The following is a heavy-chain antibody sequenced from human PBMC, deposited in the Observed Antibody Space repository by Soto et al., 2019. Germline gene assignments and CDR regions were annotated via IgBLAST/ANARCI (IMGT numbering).Heavy chain of an antibody. V-gene: IGHV3-48*03. CDR3: ARDRGGDVGQFLFPDGFDL. D-gene: IGHD3-10*01. CDR2: IGGSGGTK. Sequence: EEQLVESGGGLVQPGGSLRLSCAASGFTFSSYEMNWVRQAPGMGLEWISYIGGSGGTKYSADSVKGRFTISRYNAQNSLYLQMNSLRAEDTAVYYCARDRGGDVGQFLFPDGFDLWGQGTMVTVSS. J-gene: IGHJ3*01. CDR1: GFTFSSYE.